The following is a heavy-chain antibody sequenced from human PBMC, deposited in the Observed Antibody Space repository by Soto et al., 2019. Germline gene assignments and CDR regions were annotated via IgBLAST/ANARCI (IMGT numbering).Heavy chain of an antibody. CDR1: GGSISSYY. V-gene: IGHV4-59*12. CDR2: IYHSGST. CDR3: ARGRSRANFDY. J-gene: IGHJ4*02. Sequence: SETLPVTSTVAGGSISSYYWSWTRQPPGKGLEWIGYIYHSGSTNYNPSLKSRVTISVDRSKNQFSLKLSSVTAADTAVYYCARGRSRANFDYWGQGTLVTVSS.